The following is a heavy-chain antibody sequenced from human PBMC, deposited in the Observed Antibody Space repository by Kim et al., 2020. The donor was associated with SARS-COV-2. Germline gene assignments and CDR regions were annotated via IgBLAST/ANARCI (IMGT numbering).Heavy chain of an antibody. Sequence: GGSLRLSCAASGFTFSSYSMNWVRQAPGKGLEWVSCISSSSSYIYYADSVKGRFTISRDNAKNSLYLQMNSLRAEDTAVYYCAREGWGSGNYYYYYGMDVWGQGTTVTVSS. CDR2: ISSSSSYI. CDR1: GFTFSSYS. CDR3: AREGWGSGNYYYYYGMDV. J-gene: IGHJ6*02. V-gene: IGHV3-21*01. D-gene: IGHD1-26*01.